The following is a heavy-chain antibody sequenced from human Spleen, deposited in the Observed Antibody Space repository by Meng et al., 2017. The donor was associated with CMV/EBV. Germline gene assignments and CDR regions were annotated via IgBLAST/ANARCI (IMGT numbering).Heavy chain of an antibody. D-gene: IGHD5-24*01. J-gene: IGHJ4*02. CDR2: IIPIFATT. CDR3: ARPTSRWLQRYFDY. V-gene: IGHV1-69*05. Sequence: SVKVSCKASGGTFSSYEISWVRQAPGQGLEWMGRIIPIFATTNYAQKFQGRVTITTDESTNTAYMELSSLRSEDTAVYYCARPTSRWLQRYFDYWGQGTLVTVSS. CDR1: GGTFSSYE.